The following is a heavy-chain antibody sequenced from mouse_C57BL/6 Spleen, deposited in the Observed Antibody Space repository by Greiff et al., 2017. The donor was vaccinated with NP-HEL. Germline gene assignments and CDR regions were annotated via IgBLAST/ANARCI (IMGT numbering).Heavy chain of an antibody. D-gene: IGHD4-1*02. Sequence: DVMLVESGGGLVKPGGSLKLSCAASGFTFSSYAMSWVRQTPEKRLEWVATISDGGSYTYYPDNVKGRFTISRDNAKNNLYLQMSHLKSEDTAMYYCARAGQLGYYFDYWGQGTTLTVSS. J-gene: IGHJ2*01. CDR2: ISDGGSYT. CDR3: ARAGQLGYYFDY. CDR1: GFTFSSYA. V-gene: IGHV5-4*03.